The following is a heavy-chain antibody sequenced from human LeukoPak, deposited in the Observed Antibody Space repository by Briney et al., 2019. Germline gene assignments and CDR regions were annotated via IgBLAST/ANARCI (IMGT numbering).Heavy chain of an antibody. D-gene: IGHD6-19*01. CDR2: IYSGGST. CDR1: GFTVSSNY. CDR3: ARRVAVARRDAFDI. J-gene: IGHJ3*02. V-gene: IGHV3-53*01. Sequence: GGSLRLSCTASGFTVSSNYMSWVRQAPGQGLEWVSVIYSGGSTYYADSVKGRFTISRDNSENTLYLQMNSLRAEDTAVYYCARRVAVARRDAFDIWGQGTMVTVSS.